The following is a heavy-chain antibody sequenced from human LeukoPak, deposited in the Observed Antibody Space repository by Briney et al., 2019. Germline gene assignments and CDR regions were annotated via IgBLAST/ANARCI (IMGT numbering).Heavy chain of an antibody. CDR2: ISSSGTTI. CDR1: GFTFSSYE. Sequence: GGSLRLSCAASGFTFSSYEMNWVRQAPGKGLEWVSYISSSGTTIYYADSVRGRFTISRDNAKNSLYLQMNSLRAEDTAVYYCVRSFGSPCYWGQGTLVTVSS. V-gene: IGHV3-48*03. CDR3: VRSFGSPCY. J-gene: IGHJ4*02. D-gene: IGHD3-3*01.